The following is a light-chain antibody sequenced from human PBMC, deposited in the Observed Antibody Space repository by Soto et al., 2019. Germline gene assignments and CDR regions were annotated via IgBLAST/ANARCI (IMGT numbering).Light chain of an antibody. CDR2: DVS. CDR3: QQYDRYPLT. V-gene: IGKV1-5*01. Sequence: DGQMTESRSTLSASVGDRVTITCRASQSINNLLAWYQQKPGKAPKFLIYDVSTLESGVPSRFSGSGSGTEFTLTISSLQPEEFATYYCQQYDRYPLTFGGGTKVDI. J-gene: IGKJ4*01. CDR1: QSINNL.